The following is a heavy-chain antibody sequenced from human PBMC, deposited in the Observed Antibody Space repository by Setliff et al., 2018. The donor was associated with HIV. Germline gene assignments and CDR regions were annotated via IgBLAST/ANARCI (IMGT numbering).Heavy chain of an antibody. J-gene: IGHJ4*02. D-gene: IGHD4-17*01. CDR1: DSGTYY. V-gene: IGHV4-4*07. CDR2: VSSRGDT. CDR3: ARAAAGNTGPFDL. Sequence: PSETLSLTCTVSDSGTYYWSWIRQPAGKGLEWIGRVSSRGDTNYNPSLKSRVTMSVDTSKNQFPLKLTSVTASDTAVYYCARAAAGNTGPFDLWGQGSPVTV.